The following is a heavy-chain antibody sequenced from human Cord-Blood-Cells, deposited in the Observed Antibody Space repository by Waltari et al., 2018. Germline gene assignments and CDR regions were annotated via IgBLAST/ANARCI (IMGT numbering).Heavy chain of an antibody. Sequence: QVQLVQSGAEGKKPGASVKVSCKASGYTFTGYYMHCGRQARGQGLEWKGWINPNSGGTNYAQKVQGWVTMTRDTAISTAYMELSRLRSDDTAVYYCARDGGNWYFDLWGRGTLVTVSS. CDR2: INPNSGGT. V-gene: IGHV1-2*04. J-gene: IGHJ2*01. CDR1: GYTFTGYY. D-gene: IGHD1-26*01. CDR3: ARDGGNWYFDL.